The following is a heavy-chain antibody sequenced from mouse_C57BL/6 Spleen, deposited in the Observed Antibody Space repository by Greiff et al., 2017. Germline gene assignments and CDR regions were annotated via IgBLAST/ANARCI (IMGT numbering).Heavy chain of an antibody. V-gene: IGHV1-69*01. D-gene: IGHD2-5*01. Sequence: QVQLQQSGAELVMPGASVKLSCKASGYTFTSYWMHWVKQRPGQGLEWIGEIDPSDSYTNYNQKFKGKSTLTVDKSSSTAYMQLSSLTSEDSAVYYCARYYSNYGDAMDYWGQGTSVTVSS. CDR3: ARYYSNYGDAMDY. CDR1: GYTFTSYW. CDR2: IDPSDSYT. J-gene: IGHJ4*01.